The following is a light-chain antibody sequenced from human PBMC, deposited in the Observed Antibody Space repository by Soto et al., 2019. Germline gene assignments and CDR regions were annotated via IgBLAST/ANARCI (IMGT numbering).Light chain of an antibody. CDR1: SSDVGGYKH. J-gene: IGLJ1*01. CDR3: CSYTGSSSYV. CDR2: DVT. Sequence: QSALTQPHSVSGSPGQSVTISCTGTSSDVGGYKHVSWYQHHPGKAPKLIIYDVTERPSGVPDRFSGSRSGNTASLTISGLQAEDEADYYCCSYTGSSSYVFGIGTKATVL. V-gene: IGLV2-11*01.